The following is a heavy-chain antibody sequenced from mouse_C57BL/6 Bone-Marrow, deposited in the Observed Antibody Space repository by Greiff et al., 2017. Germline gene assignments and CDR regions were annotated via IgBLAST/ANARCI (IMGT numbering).Heavy chain of an antibody. CDR3: ARDACQLGREHYWYFDV. D-gene: IGHD4-1*02. CDR2: SRNKANDYTT. Sequence: EVKLVESGGGLVQSGRSLRLSCATSGFTFSDFYMEWVRQAPGKGLEWIAASRNKANDYTTEYSASVKGRFIVSRDTSQSILYLQMNALRAEDTAIYYCARDACQLGREHYWYFDVWGTGTTVTVSS. V-gene: IGHV7-1*01. J-gene: IGHJ1*03. CDR1: GFTFSDFY.